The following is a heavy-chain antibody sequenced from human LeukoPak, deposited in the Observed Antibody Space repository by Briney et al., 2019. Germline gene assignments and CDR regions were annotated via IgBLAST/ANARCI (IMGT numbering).Heavy chain of an antibody. CDR2: VNHSGST. Sequence: PSETLSLTCAVYGGSFSGYYWSWIRQPPGKGLEWIGEVNHSGSTNYNPSLKSRVTISVDKSKNQFSLKLSSVTAADTAVYYCARSGDCSSTSCEEYGMDVWGQGTTVTVSS. V-gene: IGHV4-34*01. CDR1: GGSFSGYY. D-gene: IGHD2-2*01. CDR3: ARSGDCSSTSCEEYGMDV. J-gene: IGHJ6*02.